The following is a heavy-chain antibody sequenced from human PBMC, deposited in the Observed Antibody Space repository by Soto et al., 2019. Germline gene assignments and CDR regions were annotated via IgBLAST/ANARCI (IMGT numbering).Heavy chain of an antibody. J-gene: IGHJ4*02. CDR1: GASITQYY. CDR3: ARGGGRPYHNHEFDF. V-gene: IGHV4-59*01. D-gene: IGHD6-25*01. Sequence: SETLSLTCTVSGASITQYYWNWIRQSPGKGLEWIVSVSSTGSTVYNPSLTSRVTVSLDTSKNQFSLTLNSVTAADTAVYHCARGGGRPYHNHEFDFWGQATLVTDS. CDR2: VSSTGST.